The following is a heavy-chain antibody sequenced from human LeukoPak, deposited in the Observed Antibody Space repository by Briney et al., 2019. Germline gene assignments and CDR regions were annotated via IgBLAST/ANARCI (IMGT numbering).Heavy chain of an antibody. CDR2: VYYSGST. CDR3: ARHHRRDSSGWGARWFDP. D-gene: IGHD6-19*01. CDR1: GGSFSGYY. V-gene: IGHV4-34*01. J-gene: IGHJ5*02. Sequence: SETLSLTCAVYGGSFSGYYWSWIRQPPGKGLEWIGSVYYSGSTYYNPSLKSRVTISVDTSKNQFSLKLTSVTAADTAVYYCARHHRRDSSGWGARWFDPWGQGTLVTVSS.